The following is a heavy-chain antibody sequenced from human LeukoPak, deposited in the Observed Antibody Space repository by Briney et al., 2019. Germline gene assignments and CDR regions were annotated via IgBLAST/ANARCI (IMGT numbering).Heavy chain of an antibody. CDR1: GFTFSSYW. V-gene: IGHV3-74*01. D-gene: IGHD6-13*01. J-gene: IGHJ4*02. CDR3: ARVGSISWAYFDY. CDR2: INSDGSST. Sequence: GGSLRLSRAASGFTFSSYWMHWVRQAPGKGLVWVSRINSDGSSTSYVDSVKGRFTISRDNAKSTLYLQMNSLSAEDTAVYYCARVGSISWAYFDYWGQGTLVTVSS.